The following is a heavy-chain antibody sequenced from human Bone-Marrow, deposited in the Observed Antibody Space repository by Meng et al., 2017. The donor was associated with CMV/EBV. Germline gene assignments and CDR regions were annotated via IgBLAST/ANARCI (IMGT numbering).Heavy chain of an antibody. V-gene: IGHV4-34*01. J-gene: IGHJ6*02. Sequence: SETLSLTCAVYRGSFSGYYWSWIRQPPGKGLEWIGEINHSGSTNYNPSLKSRVTISVDTSKNQFSLKLSSVTAADTAVYYCARDLTVGIQLWLGYGMDVWGQGNTVTVAS. CDR1: RGSFSGYY. CDR2: INHSGST. D-gene: IGHD5-18*01. CDR3: ARDLTVGIQLWLGYGMDV.